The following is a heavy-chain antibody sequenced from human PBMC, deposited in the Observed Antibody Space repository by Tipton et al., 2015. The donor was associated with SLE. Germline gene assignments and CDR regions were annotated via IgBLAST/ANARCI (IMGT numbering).Heavy chain of an antibody. D-gene: IGHD2-21*02. CDR1: GGSISNHH. Sequence: LRLSCTVSGGSISNHHWSWIRQSAGNRLEWIGRLYTSGSTNYNPSLQSRASMSLDTSKNHFSLKLSSVTAADTAVYYCARGPVTGYFASWGPGTLVTVSS. J-gene: IGHJ4*02. CDR3: ARGPVTGYFAS. CDR2: LYTSGST. V-gene: IGHV4-4*07.